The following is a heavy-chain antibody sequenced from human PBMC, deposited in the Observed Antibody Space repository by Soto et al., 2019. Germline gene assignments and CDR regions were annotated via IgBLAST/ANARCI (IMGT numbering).Heavy chain of an antibody. CDR1: GFTFSSYG. CDR2: IWYDGSNK. CDR3: AREEDSSSWQTCFDY. V-gene: IGHV3-33*01. D-gene: IGHD6-13*01. Sequence: GGSLRLSCAASGFTFSSYGMHWVRQAPGKGLEWVAVIWYDGSNKYYADSVKGRFTISRDNSKNTLYLQMNSLRAEDTAVYYCAREEDSSSWQTCFDYWGQGTLVTVSS. J-gene: IGHJ4*02.